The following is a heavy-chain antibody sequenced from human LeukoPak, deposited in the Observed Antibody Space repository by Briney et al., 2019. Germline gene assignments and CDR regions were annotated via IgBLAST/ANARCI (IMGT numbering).Heavy chain of an antibody. CDR1: VGSISPYY. J-gene: IGHJ6*02. CDR3: ATEVAPSDHYYYYGLDV. Sequence: SETLSLTCTVSVGSISPYYWSWIRQPPGKGLEWIGYIHYSGRTNYNPSLKSRVTISVDTSKNQFSLKLSSVTAADTAVYYCATEVAPSDHYYYYGLDVWGQGTTVTVSS. D-gene: IGHD5-12*01. CDR2: IHYSGRT. V-gene: IGHV4-59*01.